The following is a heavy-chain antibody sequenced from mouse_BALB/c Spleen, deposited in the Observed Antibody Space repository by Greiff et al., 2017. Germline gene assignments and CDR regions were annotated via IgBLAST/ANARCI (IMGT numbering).Heavy chain of an antibody. Sequence: VQLQQPGAELVKPGASVKLSCKASGYTFTSYWMHWVKQRPGQGLEWIGEINPSNGRTNYNEKFKSKATLTVDKSSSAAYMQLSSLTSEDSAVYYCAPCYRGDEPFAYWGQGTLVTVSA. J-gene: IGHJ3*01. CDR1: GYTFTSYW. CDR2: INPSNGRT. D-gene: IGHD2-14*01. CDR3: APCYRGDEPFAY. V-gene: IGHV1S81*02.